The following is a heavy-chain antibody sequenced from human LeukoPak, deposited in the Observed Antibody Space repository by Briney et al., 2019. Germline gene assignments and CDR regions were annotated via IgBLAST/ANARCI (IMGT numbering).Heavy chain of an antibody. CDR1: GFTFGDYA. J-gene: IGHJ4*02. CDR3: TRDQTPYY. Sequence: GGSLRLSCTASGFTFGDYAMTWVRQAPGKGLEWVGFIASETYGGTAEYAASVKGRFTISRDDSKSIAYLQMNSLKTEDTAVNYCTRDQTPYYWGQGTLVTVSS. V-gene: IGHV3-49*04. CDR2: IASETYGGTA.